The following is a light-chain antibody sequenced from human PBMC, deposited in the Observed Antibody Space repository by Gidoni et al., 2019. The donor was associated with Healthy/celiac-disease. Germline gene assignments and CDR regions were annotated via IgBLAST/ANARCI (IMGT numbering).Light chain of an antibody. V-gene: IGLV2-8*01. CDR1: RSDVGGYNY. Sequence: QSALTQPPSASGSPGQSVTISCTGTRSDVGGYNYVSWYQQHPGKAPKLMIYEVSKRPPGAPDRFSGSKAGNTASLTVSGRQAEDEADYYCSSYAGSNNVVFGGGTKLTVL. J-gene: IGLJ2*01. CDR2: EVS. CDR3: SSYAGSNNVV.